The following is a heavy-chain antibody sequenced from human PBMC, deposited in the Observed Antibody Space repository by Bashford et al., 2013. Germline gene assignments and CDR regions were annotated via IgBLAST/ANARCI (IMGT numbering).Heavy chain of an antibody. V-gene: IGHV1-18*01. CDR1: GYPFSAYG. J-gene: IGHJ4*02. CDR3: ARIFGSPDN. Sequence: ASVKVSCKASGYPFSAYGVIWVRQAPGQGLEWMGWISTNNGNTKYAQKVQDRVTMTTDTSTSTAYMELRSLKSDDTAVYYCARIFGSPDNWGQGTLVTVSS. CDR2: ISTNNGNT. D-gene: IGHD3-10*01.